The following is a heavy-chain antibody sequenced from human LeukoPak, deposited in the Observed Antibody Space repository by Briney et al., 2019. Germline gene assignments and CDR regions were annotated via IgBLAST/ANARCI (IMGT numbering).Heavy chain of an antibody. CDR2: IYVDGNT. D-gene: IGHD2-15*01. J-gene: IGHJ5*02. Sequence: GGSLRLSCAASGFTVSTNYMNWVRQAPGKGLEWVSVIYVDGNTFYADSVKGRFTISRDTSKNTLYLQMHSLRVEDTALYYCARGYCSGNSCYPGGPWGQGTLVTVSS. CDR1: GFTVSTNY. V-gene: IGHV3-66*02. CDR3: ARGYCSGNSCYPGGP.